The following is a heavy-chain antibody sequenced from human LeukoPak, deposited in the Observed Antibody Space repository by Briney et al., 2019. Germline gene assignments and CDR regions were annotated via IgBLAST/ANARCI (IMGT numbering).Heavy chain of an antibody. D-gene: IGHD3-3*01. CDR1: GFSFSSYW. V-gene: IGHV3-7*01. CDR3: ARGGGYDFWGGYNNWFDP. Sequence: GGSLRLSCAASGFSFSSYWMSWVRQAPGKGLEWVANIKQDGSEKYYVDSVKGRFTISRDNAKNSLYLQMNSLRAEDTAVYYCARGGGYDFWGGYNNWFDPWGQGTLVTVSS. J-gene: IGHJ5*02. CDR2: IKQDGSEK.